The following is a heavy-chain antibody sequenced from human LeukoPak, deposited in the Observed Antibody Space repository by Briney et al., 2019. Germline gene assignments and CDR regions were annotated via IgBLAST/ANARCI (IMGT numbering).Heavy chain of an antibody. Sequence: SETLSLTCAVYGGSFSGYYWSWIRQPPGKGLEWIGYIYYSGSTNYNPSLKSRVTISVDTSKNQFSMKLSSVTAADTAVYYCARVGRLEAHDYWGQGTLVTVSS. J-gene: IGHJ4*02. D-gene: IGHD3-3*01. V-gene: IGHV4-59*01. CDR3: ARVGRLEAHDY. CDR2: IYYSGST. CDR1: GGSFSGYY.